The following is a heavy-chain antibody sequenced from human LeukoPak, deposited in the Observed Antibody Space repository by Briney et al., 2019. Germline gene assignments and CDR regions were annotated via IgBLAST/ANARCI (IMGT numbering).Heavy chain of an antibody. D-gene: IGHD3-10*01. V-gene: IGHV4-31*03. CDR3: ASGRNYGSGSHDAFDI. Sequence: PSETLSLTCTVSGGSISSGDYYWSWIRQHPGKGLEWIGYIYYSGSTYYNPSLKSRVTISVDTSKNQFSLKLSSVTAADTAVYYCASGRNYGSGSHDAFDIWGQGTMVTVSS. CDR1: GGSISSGDYY. J-gene: IGHJ3*02. CDR2: IYYSGST.